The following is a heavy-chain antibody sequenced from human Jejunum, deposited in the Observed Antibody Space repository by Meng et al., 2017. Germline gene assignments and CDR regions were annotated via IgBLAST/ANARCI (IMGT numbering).Heavy chain of an antibody. Sequence: GASLKISCAASGFIFSNYAMSWVRQAPGRGLEWVSIITSGGSTYYEDSVKGRFTISRDNLRSMLYLQMNSLRAKDTAIYYCAKDRSVRGIIDSQDYRGQGTLVTVSS. D-gene: IGHD3-10*01. CDR3: AKDRSVRGIIDSQDY. CDR2: ITSGGST. V-gene: IGHV3-23*01. J-gene: IGHJ4*02. CDR1: GFIFSNYA.